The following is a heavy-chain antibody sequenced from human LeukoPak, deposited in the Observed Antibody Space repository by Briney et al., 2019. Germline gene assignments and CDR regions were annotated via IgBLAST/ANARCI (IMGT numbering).Heavy chain of an antibody. Sequence: SETLSLTCAVSGGSISSSNWWSWVRQPPGKGLEWIGEIYHSGRTNYNPSLKSRVTISVDKSKNQFSLKLSSVTAADTAVYYCARDYYGSGSYRTETNWFDPWGQGTLVTVSS. D-gene: IGHD3-10*01. V-gene: IGHV4-4*02. CDR3: ARDYYGSGSYRTETNWFDP. CDR1: GGSISSSNW. J-gene: IGHJ5*02. CDR2: IYHSGRT.